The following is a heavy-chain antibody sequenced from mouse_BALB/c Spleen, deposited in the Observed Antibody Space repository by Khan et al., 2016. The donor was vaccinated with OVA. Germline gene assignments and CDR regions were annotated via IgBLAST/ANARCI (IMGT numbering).Heavy chain of an antibody. CDR3: VRDGAYHRNDGWFAY. CDR1: GYTFTSYT. Sequence: QVQLQQSGAELARPGASVKMSCKASGYTFTSYTIHWIKKRPGQGLEWIGYINPSNGYTNYNQKFKDKATLTTDKSSTTAYLQLSSLTSDDSAVYTCVRDGAYHRNDGWFAYWDQGTLVTVSA. V-gene: IGHV1-4*01. CDR2: INPSNGYT. D-gene: IGHD2-14*01. J-gene: IGHJ3*01.